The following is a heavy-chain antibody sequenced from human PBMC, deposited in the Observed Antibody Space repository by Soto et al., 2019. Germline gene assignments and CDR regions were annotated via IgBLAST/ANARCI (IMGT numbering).Heavy chain of an antibody. J-gene: IGHJ4*02. CDR2: IYYSGRT. V-gene: IGHV4-59*01. CDR1: GGSISDYQ. Sequence: QVQLQESGTGLVKPSETLSLTCSISGGSISDYQWNWIRQPPGKGLEWIGYIYYSGRTNYNPSLKSRLTISLDTSTRQFSLRLRSVTAADTAVYYCAWMRGLGEISPYLDYWGQGALVTVSS. CDR3: AWMRGLGEISPYLDY. D-gene: IGHD3-16*01.